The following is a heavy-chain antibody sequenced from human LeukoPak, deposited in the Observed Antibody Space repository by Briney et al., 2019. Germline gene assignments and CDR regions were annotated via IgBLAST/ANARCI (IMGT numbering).Heavy chain of an antibody. CDR1: GGSISSGGYY. Sequence: SQTLSLTCTVSGGSISSGGYYWSWIRQPPGKGLEWIGYIYYSGSTNYNPSLKSRVTISVDTSKNQFSLKLSSVTAADTAVYYCARGLSSRGRRYYYYYMDVWGKGTTVTVSS. CDR3: ARGLSSRGRRYYYYYMDV. J-gene: IGHJ6*03. V-gene: IGHV4-61*08. D-gene: IGHD1-14*01. CDR2: IYYSGST.